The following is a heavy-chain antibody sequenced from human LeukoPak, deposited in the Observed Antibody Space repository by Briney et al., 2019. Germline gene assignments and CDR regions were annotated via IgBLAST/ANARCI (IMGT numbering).Heavy chain of an antibody. J-gene: IGHJ6*02. CDR3: ARGGGLDV. Sequence: GGSLRPSCAASGFTFSSYWMDWARKAPGKGLEWVASINHNGNVNYYVDSVKGRFTISRDNAKNSLYLQMSNLRAEDTAVYFCARGGGLDVWGQGATVTVSS. CDR2: INHNGNVN. V-gene: IGHV3-7*03. D-gene: IGHD3-16*01. CDR1: GFTFSSYW.